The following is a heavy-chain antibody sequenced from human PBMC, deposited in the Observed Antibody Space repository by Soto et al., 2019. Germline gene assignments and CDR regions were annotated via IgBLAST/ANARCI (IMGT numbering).Heavy chain of an antibody. CDR1: GGTFSSYA. CDR2: IIPIFGTA. CDR3: ARGEDYYDSSGYATNWFDP. D-gene: IGHD3-22*01. Sequence: QVQLVQSGAEVKKPGSSVKVSCKASGGTFSSYAISWVRQAPGQGREWMGGIIPIFGTANYAQKFQGRVTITADESTSTAYMGLSSLRSEDTAVYYCARGEDYYDSSGYATNWFDPWGQGTLVTVSS. J-gene: IGHJ5*02. V-gene: IGHV1-69*01.